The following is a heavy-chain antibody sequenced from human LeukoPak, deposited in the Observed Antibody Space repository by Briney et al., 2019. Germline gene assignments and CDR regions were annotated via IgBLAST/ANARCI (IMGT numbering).Heavy chain of an antibody. CDR1: GFTFDDYG. J-gene: IGHJ4*02. Sequence: GGSLRLSCAASGFTFDDYGMSWVRQAPGKGLEWVPGINWNGGSTGYADSVKGRFTISRDNSKNTLYLQMNSLRAEDTAVYYCARGSEIAAPRPFDYWGQGTLVTVSS. CDR2: INWNGGST. V-gene: IGHV3-20*04. CDR3: ARGSEIAAPRPFDY. D-gene: IGHD6-13*01.